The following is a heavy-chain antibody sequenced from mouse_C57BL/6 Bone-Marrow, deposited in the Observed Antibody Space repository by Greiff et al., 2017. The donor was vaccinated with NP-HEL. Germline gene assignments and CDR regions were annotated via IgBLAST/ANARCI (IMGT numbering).Heavy chain of an antibody. CDR3: TVDGYYDY. CDR2: IDPENGDT. Sequence: LVESGAELVRPGASVKLSCTASGFNIKDDYMHWVKQRPEQGLEWIGWIDPENGDTEYASKFQGKATITADTSSNTAYLQLSSLTSEDAAVYYCTVDGYYDYWGQGTTLTVSS. D-gene: IGHD2-3*01. CDR1: GFNIKDDY. J-gene: IGHJ2*01. V-gene: IGHV14-4*01.